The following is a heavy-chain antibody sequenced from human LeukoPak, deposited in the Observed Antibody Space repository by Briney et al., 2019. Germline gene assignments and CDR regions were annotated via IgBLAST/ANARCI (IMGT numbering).Heavy chain of an antibody. J-gene: IGHJ4*02. CDR3: ARDQVSSGWYTTDY. Sequence: SETLSLTCTVSGGSISINTYYWSWSRQPQGRALEWIGFIHYSGSTNYNPSLKSRVTISVDTSKNRFSLKLSSVTAADTAVYYCARDQVSSGWYTTDYWGQGTLVTVSS. V-gene: IGHV4-61*01. D-gene: IGHD6-13*01. CDR2: IHYSGST. CDR1: GGSISINTYY.